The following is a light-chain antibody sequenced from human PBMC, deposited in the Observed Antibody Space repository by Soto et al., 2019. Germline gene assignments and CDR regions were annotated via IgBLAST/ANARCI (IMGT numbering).Light chain of an antibody. Sequence: DIPMTQSPSTLSASVGDTVTITCRASQSIDTWLAWHQQKPGRAPKLLISKASILESGVPSRFSGSGSGTEFSLTISSLQPEDFATYYCLCYITYPWTFGQGTKVDIK. CDR2: KAS. V-gene: IGKV1-5*03. CDR1: QSIDTW. CDR3: LCYITYPWT. J-gene: IGKJ1*01.